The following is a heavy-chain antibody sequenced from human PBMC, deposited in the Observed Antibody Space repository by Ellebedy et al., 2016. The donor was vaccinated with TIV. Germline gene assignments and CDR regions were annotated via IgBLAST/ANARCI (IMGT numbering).Heavy chain of an antibody. CDR3: ARGPYSSGHCDAFDV. V-gene: IGHV3-30*04. CDR2: ISFDGRAV. CDR1: GFTFSSST. D-gene: IGHD6-19*01. J-gene: IGHJ3*01. Sequence: GGSLRLSXAASGFTFSSSTMHWVRQVPGWGLDWVAGISFDGRAVHYADSVKGRFTISRDNSKNTLSLQMNSLRGEDSAIYYCARGPYSSGHCDAFDVWGRGTAVTVSS.